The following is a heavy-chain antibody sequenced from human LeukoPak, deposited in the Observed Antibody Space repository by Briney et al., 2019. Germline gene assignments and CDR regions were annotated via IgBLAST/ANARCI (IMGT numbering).Heavy chain of an antibody. D-gene: IGHD2-21*01. CDR1: GFTFSSYG. J-gene: IGHJ6*04. CDR3: AKSVGVYCGGVSGLYGMDV. CDR2: ISYDGSNK. V-gene: IGHV3-30*18. Sequence: GGSLRLSCAASGFTFSSYGMHWVRQAPGKGLEWVAVISYDGSNKYYADSVKGRFTISRDNSKNTLYLQMNSLRAEDTAVYYCAKSVGVYCGGVSGLYGMDVWGKGTRSPSPQ.